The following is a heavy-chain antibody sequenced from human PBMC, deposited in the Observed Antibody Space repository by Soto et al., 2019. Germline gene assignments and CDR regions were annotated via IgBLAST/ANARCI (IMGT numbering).Heavy chain of an antibody. J-gene: IGHJ2*01. D-gene: IGHD2-15*01. Sequence: QVQLVESGGGVVQPGRSLGLSCAASGFTFSNYGMHWVRQAPGKGLEWVAVIWHDGSNKNYADSVKGPFTISRDNSKNTLYLQMNSLRAEDTAVYYCARGADCSGGSCFWGYFDLWGRGTLVTVSS. CDR2: IWHDGSNK. V-gene: IGHV3-33*01. CDR3: ARGADCSGGSCFWGYFDL. CDR1: GFTFSNYG.